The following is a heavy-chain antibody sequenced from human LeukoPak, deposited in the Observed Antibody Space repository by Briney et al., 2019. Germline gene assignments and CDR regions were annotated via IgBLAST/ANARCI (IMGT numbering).Heavy chain of an antibody. CDR2: ISSSGSTI. Sequence: PGGSLRLSCAASGFTFSDYYMSWIRQAPGKGLEWVSYISSSGSTIYYADSVKGRFTISRDNAKNSLYLQMNSLRAEDTAVYYCAKRELGIVVVVAALDYWGQGTLVTVSS. V-gene: IGHV3-11*01. D-gene: IGHD2-15*01. CDR1: GFTFSDYY. J-gene: IGHJ4*02. CDR3: AKRELGIVVVVAALDY.